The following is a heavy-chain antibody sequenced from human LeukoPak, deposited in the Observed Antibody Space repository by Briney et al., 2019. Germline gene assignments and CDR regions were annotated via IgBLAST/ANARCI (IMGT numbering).Heavy chain of an antibody. D-gene: IGHD6-19*01. Sequence: PSETLSLXCTVSGGSISSGDFCWSWIRQPPGKGLEWIGRIYTSGSPNYNPYLKGRVTISVYTSQNNFCLKLSSVTAADTAVYYCARASSGWSNYYYMDVWGKGTTVTVSS. CDR3: ARASSGWSNYYYMDV. V-gene: IGHV4-61*02. CDR1: GGSISSGDFC. J-gene: IGHJ6*03. CDR2: IYTSGSP.